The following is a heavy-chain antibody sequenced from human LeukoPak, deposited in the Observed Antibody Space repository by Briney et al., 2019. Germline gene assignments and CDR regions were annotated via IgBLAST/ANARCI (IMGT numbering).Heavy chain of an antibody. D-gene: IGHD2-2*01. CDR3: ARVNPQRPDCSSTSCFVDAFDI. CDR2: IDTDSTYI. V-gene: IGHV3-21*01. CDR1: GFTFSNYD. J-gene: IGHJ3*02. Sequence: GGSLRLSCAASGFTFSNYDMNWVRQSPGKGLECVSSIDTDSTYIHYADSVKGRFTISRDNAKNSLSLQMNSLRAEDTAVYYCARVNPQRPDCSSTSCFVDAFDIWGQGTMVTVSS.